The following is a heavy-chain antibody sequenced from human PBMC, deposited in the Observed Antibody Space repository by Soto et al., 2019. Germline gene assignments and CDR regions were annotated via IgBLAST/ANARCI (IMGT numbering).Heavy chain of an antibody. D-gene: IGHD6-19*01. J-gene: IGHJ3*02. CDR1: GYTFTSYG. CDR2: ISAYNGNT. Sequence: QVQLVQSGAEVKKPGASVKVSCKASGYTFTSYGISWVRQAPGQGLEWMGWISAYNGNTNYAQTLQGRVTMTTDTATSTAYMELRSLRSDDTVMYYCARSSTGPPPAAFDIWGQGTMVTVSS. V-gene: IGHV1-18*01. CDR3: ARSSTGPPPAAFDI.